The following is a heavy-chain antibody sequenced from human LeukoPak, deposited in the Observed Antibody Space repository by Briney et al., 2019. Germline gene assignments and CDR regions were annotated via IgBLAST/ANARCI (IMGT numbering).Heavy chain of an antibody. D-gene: IGHD2-15*01. CDR2: INPNSGGT. CDR1: GYTFTGYY. J-gene: IGHJ4*02. V-gene: IGHV1-2*02. Sequence: ASVKVSCKASGYTFTGYYMHGVRQAPGQGREWMGWINPNSGGTKYAQKFHGRVTMTRDTSSGTAYMELSRLRSDGTSGYYLAVEKLILVYSWGKGTLVTVS. CDR3: AVEKLILVYS.